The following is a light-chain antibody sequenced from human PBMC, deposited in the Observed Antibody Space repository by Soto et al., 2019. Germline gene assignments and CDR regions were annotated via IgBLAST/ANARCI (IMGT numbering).Light chain of an antibody. Sequence: QSALTQPRSVSGSPGQSVTISCTGTRSDVGDYNYVSWYQQHPGKAPKLMIYDVSKWPSGVPDRFSGSKSGNTASLTISGLQAEDEADYYCCSYAGSYTYVFGTGTKLTVL. CDR2: DVS. CDR3: CSYAGSYTYV. CDR1: RSDVGDYNY. J-gene: IGLJ1*01. V-gene: IGLV2-11*01.